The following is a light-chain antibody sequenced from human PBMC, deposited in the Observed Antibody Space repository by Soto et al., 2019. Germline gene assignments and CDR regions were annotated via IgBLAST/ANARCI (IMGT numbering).Light chain of an antibody. J-gene: IGLJ3*02. Sequence: QSVLTQPPSVSGAPGQRVTISCTGSSSNLGSGFDVQWYQQLPGTAPKLLMYNNNQRPSGVPDRFSGSKSGTSASLAISGLQSEDEADYYCAAWDDGLNGLVFGGGTKLTVL. CDR2: NNN. V-gene: IGLV1-44*01. CDR1: SSNLGSGFD. CDR3: AAWDDGLNGLV.